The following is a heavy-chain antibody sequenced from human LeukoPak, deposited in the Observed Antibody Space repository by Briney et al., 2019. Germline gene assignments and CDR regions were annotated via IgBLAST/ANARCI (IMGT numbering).Heavy chain of an antibody. D-gene: IGHD5-24*01. J-gene: IGHJ6*03. CDR2: IKQDGSEK. V-gene: IGHV3-7*01. CDR3: ARDGMATITPNDYYYYMDV. Sequence: GGSLRLSCAASGFTFSSCWMSWVRQAPGKGLEWVANIKQDGSEKYYVDSVKGRFTISRDNAKNSLYLQMNSLRAEDTAVYYCARDGMATITPNDYYYYMDVWGKGTTVTVSS. CDR1: GFTFSSCW.